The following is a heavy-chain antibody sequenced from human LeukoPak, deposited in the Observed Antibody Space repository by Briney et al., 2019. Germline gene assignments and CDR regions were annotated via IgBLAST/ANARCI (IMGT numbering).Heavy chain of an antibody. CDR3: ARIMTTVTFFDY. CDR1: GFTFSSYE. D-gene: IGHD4-17*01. Sequence: PGGSLRLSCAASGFTFSSYEMNWVRQAPGKGLEWVAYIGSSGTTVYYADSVKGRFTISRDNAENSLYLQMNSLRIEDTAVYYCARIMTTVTFFDYWGQGTLVTVSS. V-gene: IGHV3-48*03. J-gene: IGHJ4*02. CDR2: IGSSGTTV.